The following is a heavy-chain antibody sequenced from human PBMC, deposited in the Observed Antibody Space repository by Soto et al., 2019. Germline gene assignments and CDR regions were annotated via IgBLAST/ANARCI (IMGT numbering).Heavy chain of an antibody. J-gene: IGHJ4*02. V-gene: IGHV4-59*01. Sequence: QVQLQESGPGLVKPSETLSLTCTVSGGSISSYYWSWIRQPPGKGLEWIGYIYYSGSTNYNPSLKSRVTISVDTSKNQFSLKLSSVTAADTAVYYCARGSTFGSGVYFDYWGQGTLVTVSS. CDR3: ARGSTFGSGVYFDY. CDR2: IYYSGST. D-gene: IGHD3-10*01. CDR1: GGSISSYY.